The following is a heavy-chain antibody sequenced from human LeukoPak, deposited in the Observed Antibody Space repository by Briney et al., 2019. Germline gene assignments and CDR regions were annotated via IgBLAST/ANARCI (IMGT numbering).Heavy chain of an antibody. Sequence: SETLSLTCAVYGGSFNGYYWSWIRQPPGKGLEWIGEIYHSGSTNYNPSLKSRVTISVDKSKNQFSLRLTSVTAADTAVYYCARDQSQLGDFDSWGQGALVTVSS. CDR2: IYHSGST. V-gene: IGHV4-34*01. CDR1: GGSFNGYY. J-gene: IGHJ4*02. CDR3: ARDQSQLGDFDS. D-gene: IGHD1-1*01.